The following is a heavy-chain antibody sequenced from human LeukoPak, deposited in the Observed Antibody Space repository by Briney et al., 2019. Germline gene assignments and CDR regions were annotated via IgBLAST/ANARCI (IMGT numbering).Heavy chain of an antibody. V-gene: IGHV1-2*02. D-gene: IGHD5-24*01. Sequence: ASVKVSCKASGYTFTGYYMHWVRQAPGQGLEWMGWINPNSGGTNYAQKFQGRVTMTRDTSISTAYMELRRLRSDDTAVYYCARFPLDGSTAYFDYWGQGTLVAVSS. CDR1: GYTFTGYY. J-gene: IGHJ4*02. CDR3: ARFPLDGSTAYFDY. CDR2: INPNSGGT.